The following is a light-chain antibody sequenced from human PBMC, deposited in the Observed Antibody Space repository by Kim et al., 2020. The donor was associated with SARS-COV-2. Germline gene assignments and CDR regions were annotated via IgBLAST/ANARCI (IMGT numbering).Light chain of an antibody. V-gene: IGKV3-15*01. CDR1: QSVSSN. CDR2: GAS. Sequence: SPGDRATLSCRASQSVSSNLAWYQQKPGQAPRLLIYGASTRATGIPARFSGSGSGTEFTLTISSLQSEDFAVYYCQQYNNWPLLTFGGGTKVDIK. CDR3: QQYNNWPLLT. J-gene: IGKJ4*01.